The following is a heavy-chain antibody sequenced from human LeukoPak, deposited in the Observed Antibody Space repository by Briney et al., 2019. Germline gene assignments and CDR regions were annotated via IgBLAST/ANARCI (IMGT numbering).Heavy chain of an antibody. CDR3: ARNNLDAYYYYMDV. J-gene: IGHJ6*03. Sequence: SVKVSCKASGGTFTSYAISWVRQAPGQGLEWMGGIIPIFGTANYAQKFQGRVTITTDESTSTAYMELSSLRSEDTAVYYCARNNLDAYYYYMDVWGKGTTVTVSS. CDR1: GGTFTSYA. V-gene: IGHV1-69*05. D-gene: IGHD3/OR15-3a*01. CDR2: IIPIFGTA.